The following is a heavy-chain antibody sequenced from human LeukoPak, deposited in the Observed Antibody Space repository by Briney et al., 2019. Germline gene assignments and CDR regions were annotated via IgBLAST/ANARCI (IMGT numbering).Heavy chain of an antibody. Sequence: GGSLRLSCAASGFTVGSNYMSWVRQAPGKGLEWVSVIYSGGSTYYADSVKGRFTISRDNSKNTLYLQVNSLRAEDTAVYYCARVLRDYGDYIPPGAFDIWGQGTMVTVSS. CDR1: GFTVGSNY. V-gene: IGHV3-66*01. CDR3: ARVLRDYGDYIPPGAFDI. CDR2: IYSGGST. J-gene: IGHJ3*02. D-gene: IGHD4-17*01.